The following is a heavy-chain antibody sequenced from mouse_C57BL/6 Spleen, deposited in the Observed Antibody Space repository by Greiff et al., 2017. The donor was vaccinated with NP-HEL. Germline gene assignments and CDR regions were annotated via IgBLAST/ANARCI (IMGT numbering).Heavy chain of an antibody. CDR1: GFTFSNYW. CDR2: IRLNSDNYAT. J-gene: IGHJ1*03. D-gene: IGHD1-1*01. V-gene: IGHV6-3*01. Sequence: EVKVEESGGGLVQPGGSMKLSCVASGFTFSNYWMNWVRQSPEKGLEWVAQIRLNSDNYATLYAVSVQGRFTISNYDSKSSVYLQMNNLRAEDTGIYYWSGGGSSFHWYWDVWGKGTTVTVSS. CDR3: SGGGSSFHWYWDV.